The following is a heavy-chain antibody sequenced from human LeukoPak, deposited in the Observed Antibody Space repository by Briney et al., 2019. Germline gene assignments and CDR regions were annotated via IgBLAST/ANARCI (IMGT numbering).Heavy chain of an antibody. D-gene: IGHD3-22*01. J-gene: IGHJ3*02. CDR1: GGSISSSSYY. CDR3: ARTYYYDSSGYYHDAFDI. Sequence: SETLSLTCTVSGGSISSSSYYWSWIRQPPGKGLEWIGYIYYSGSTNYNPSLKSRVTISVDTSKNQFSLKLSSVTAADTAVYYCARTYYYDSSGYYHDAFDIWGQGTMVTVSS. CDR2: IYYSGST. V-gene: IGHV4-61*01.